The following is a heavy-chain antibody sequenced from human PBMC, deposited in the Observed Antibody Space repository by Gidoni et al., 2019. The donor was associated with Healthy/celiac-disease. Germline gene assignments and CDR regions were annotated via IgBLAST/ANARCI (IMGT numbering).Heavy chain of an antibody. J-gene: IGHJ3*02. CDR1: GGSISSSSYY. CDR3: ASTTYPTTVTTWAFDI. Sequence: QLQLQESGPGQVTPSETLSLTCTVSGGSISSSSYYWGWIRQPPGKGLEWIGSIYYSGSTYYNPSLKSRVTISVDTSKNQFSLKLSSVTAADTAVYYCASTTYPTTVTTWAFDIWGQGTMVTVSS. D-gene: IGHD4-17*01. CDR2: IYYSGST. V-gene: IGHV4-39*01.